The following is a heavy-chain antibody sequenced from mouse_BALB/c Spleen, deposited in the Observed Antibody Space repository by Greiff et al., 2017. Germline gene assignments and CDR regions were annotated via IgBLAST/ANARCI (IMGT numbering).Heavy chain of an antibody. CDR2: ISSGGSYT. J-gene: IGHJ3*01. Sequence: EVKLMESGGGLVKPGGSLKLSCAASGFTFSSYAMSWVRQTPEKRLEWVATISSGGSYTYYPDSVKGRFTISRNTAKNTLYLQMSSLRSEDTAMYYCASQSSTMITTEGVWFAYWGQGTMVTVSA. CDR3: ASQSSTMITTEGVWFAY. CDR1: GFTFSSYA. D-gene: IGHD2-4*01. V-gene: IGHV5-9-3*01.